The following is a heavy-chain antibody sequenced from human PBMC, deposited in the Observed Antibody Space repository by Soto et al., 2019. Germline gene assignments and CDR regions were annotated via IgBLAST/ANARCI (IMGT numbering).Heavy chain of an antibody. V-gene: IGHV4-61*08. CDR3: ARNYYDGEDAFDI. D-gene: IGHD3-22*01. CDR2: IYYSGST. J-gene: IGHJ3*02. CDR1: GGSISSGVYY. Sequence: SETLSLTCTVSGGSISSGVYYWSWIRQPPGKGLEWIGYIYYSGSTNYNPSLKSRVTISVDTSKNQFSLKLSSVTAADTAVYYCARNYYDGEDAFDIWGQGTMVTVSS.